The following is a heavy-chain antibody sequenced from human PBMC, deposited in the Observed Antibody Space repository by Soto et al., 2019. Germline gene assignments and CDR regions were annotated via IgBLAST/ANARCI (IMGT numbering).Heavy chain of an antibody. CDR1: GGSFSGYY. CDR3: ARVSAKPIVVVPAAIEPTVTTILSGMDV. D-gene: IGHD2-2*01. CDR2: INDSGST. V-gene: IGHV4-34*01. Sequence: SETLSLTCAVYGGSFSGYYWSWIRQPPGKGLEWIGEINDSGSTNYNPSPKSRVNIAVDTAKNQFSLKLSTVTAADTAVYYCARVSAKPIVVVPAAIEPTVTTILSGMDVWGQGTTVTVSS. J-gene: IGHJ6*02.